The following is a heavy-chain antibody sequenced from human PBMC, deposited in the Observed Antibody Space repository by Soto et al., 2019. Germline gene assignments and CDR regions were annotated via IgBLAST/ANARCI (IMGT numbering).Heavy chain of an antibody. V-gene: IGHV4-59*01. J-gene: IGHJ4*02. D-gene: IGHD3-16*01. CDR2: IYYSEST. CDR1: SVSISNYY. CDR3: ASSLINSFFDF. Sequence: TSETLSLTCTVSSVSISNYYWSWVRQPPGRGLEWIGYIYYSESTRYNPSLKSRVAISLDTSRNQFSLKLNSVTAADTAVYYCASSLINSFFDFWGQGTLVTVSS.